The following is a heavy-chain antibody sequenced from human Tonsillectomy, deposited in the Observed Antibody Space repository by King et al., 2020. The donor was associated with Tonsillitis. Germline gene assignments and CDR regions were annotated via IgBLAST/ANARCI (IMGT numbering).Heavy chain of an antibody. CDR3: ARDLGHVYNLRDYFAF. V-gene: IGHV3-21*01. D-gene: IGHD5-24*01. Sequence: VQLVESGGGLVKPGGSLRLSCAASGFTFSNYSMNWVRQAPGKGLEWVSSISSSSTYIYYEDSLKGRFTISRDNAKNSLYLQMNSLRGEDTAVYYCARDLGHVYNLRDYFAFWGQGTLVTVSS. J-gene: IGHJ4*02. CDR2: ISSSSTYI. CDR1: GFTFSNYS.